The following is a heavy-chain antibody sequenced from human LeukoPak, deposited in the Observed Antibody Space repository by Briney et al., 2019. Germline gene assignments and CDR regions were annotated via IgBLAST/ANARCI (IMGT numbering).Heavy chain of an antibody. CDR2: IYYSGST. J-gene: IGHJ4*02. V-gene: IGHV4-59*01. CDR3: ARGGDSSGWYDWSIDY. CDR1: GGSIGSYY. D-gene: IGHD6-19*01. Sequence: SETLSLTCTVSGGSIGSYYWSWIRQPPGKGLEWIGYIYYSGSTNYNPSLKSRVTISVDTSKNQFSLKLSSVTAADTAVYYCARGGDSSGWYDWSIDYWGQGTLVTVSS.